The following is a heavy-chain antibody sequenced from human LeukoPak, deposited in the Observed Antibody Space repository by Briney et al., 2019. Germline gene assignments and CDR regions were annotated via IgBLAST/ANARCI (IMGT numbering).Heavy chain of an antibody. Sequence: GGSLRLSCAASGLTVSSNYMSWVRQAPGKGLEWVSVIYSGGTTFYGDSVKGRFTISRDNSKNALYLQMNSLRAEDTAVYFCARDSYSKNDYWGQGTLVTVSS. V-gene: IGHV3-66*01. CDR1: GLTVSSNY. J-gene: IGHJ4*02. CDR3: ARDSYSKNDY. D-gene: IGHD4-11*01. CDR2: IYSGGTT.